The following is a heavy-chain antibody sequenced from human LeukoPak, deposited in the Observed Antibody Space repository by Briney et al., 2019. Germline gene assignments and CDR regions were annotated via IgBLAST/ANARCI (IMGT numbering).Heavy chain of an antibody. D-gene: IGHD3-10*01. CDR3: AKDLVRGVIRFPFDY. V-gene: IGHV3-23*01. Sequence: PGGSLRLSCAASGFTFSSYAMSWVRQAPGKGPEWVSAISGSGGSTYYADSVKGRFTISRDNSKNTLYLQMNSLRAEDTAVYYCAKDLVRGVIRFPFDYWGQGTLVTVSS. CDR1: GFTFSSYA. CDR2: ISGSGGST. J-gene: IGHJ4*02.